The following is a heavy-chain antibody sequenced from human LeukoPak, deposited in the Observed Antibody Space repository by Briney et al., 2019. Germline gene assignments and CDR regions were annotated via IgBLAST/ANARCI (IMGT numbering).Heavy chain of an antibody. CDR2: INHSGST. Sequence: PSETLSLTCTVSGGSISSYYWSWIRQPPGKGLEWIGEINHSGSTNYNPSLKSRVTISVDTSKNQFSLKLSSVTAADTAVYYCARGIRNSGSYYRWGQGTLVTVSS. CDR1: GGSISSYY. V-gene: IGHV4-34*01. J-gene: IGHJ5*02. D-gene: IGHD1-26*01. CDR3: ARGIRNSGSYYR.